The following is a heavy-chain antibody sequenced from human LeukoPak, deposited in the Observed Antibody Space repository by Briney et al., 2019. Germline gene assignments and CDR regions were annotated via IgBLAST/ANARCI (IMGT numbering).Heavy chain of an antibody. Sequence: GGSLRLSCAASGFTFSNYWMHWVRQAPGKGLVWVSRINSDGRSTIYADSVKVRFTISRDTAKNTLYMQMNSLRAEDTAVYYCARDSVVVAANPWFDPWGQGTLVAVSS. D-gene: IGHD2-15*01. CDR1: GFTFSNYW. V-gene: IGHV3-74*01. CDR3: ARDSVVVAANPWFDP. CDR2: INSDGRST. J-gene: IGHJ5*02.